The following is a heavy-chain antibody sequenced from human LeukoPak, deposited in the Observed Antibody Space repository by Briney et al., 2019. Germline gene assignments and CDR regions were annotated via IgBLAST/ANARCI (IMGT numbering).Heavy chain of an antibody. CDR3: AKDSGSGSEYDYYYYMDV. V-gene: IGHV3-9*01. D-gene: IGHD3-10*01. CDR1: GFTFDDYA. CDR2: ISWNSGSI. J-gene: IGHJ6*03. Sequence: GRSLRLSCAASGFTFDDYAMHWVRQAPGKGLEWVSGISWNSGSIGYADSVKGRFTISRDNAKNSLYLQMNSLRAEDTALYYCAKDSGSGSEYDYYYYMDVWGKGTTVTVSS.